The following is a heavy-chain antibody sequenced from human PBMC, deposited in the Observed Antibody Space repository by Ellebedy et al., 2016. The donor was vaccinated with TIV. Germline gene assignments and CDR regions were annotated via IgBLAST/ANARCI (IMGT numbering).Heavy chain of an antibody. J-gene: IGHJ4*02. CDR1: GFTFSDYY. CDR2: ISSSGSTI. Sequence: GGSLRLSXAASGFTFSDYYMSWIRQAPGKGLEWVSYISSSGSTIYYADSVKGRFTISRDNAKNSLYLQMNSLRAEDTAVYYCARGYSYPLYYFDYWGQGTLVTVSS. D-gene: IGHD5-18*01. V-gene: IGHV3-11*01. CDR3: ARGYSYPLYYFDY.